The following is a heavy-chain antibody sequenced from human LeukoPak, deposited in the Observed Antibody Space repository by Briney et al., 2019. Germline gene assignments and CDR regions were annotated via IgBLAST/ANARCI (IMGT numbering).Heavy chain of an antibody. CDR1: GFTFSSYS. CDR2: ISSSSSYI. V-gene: IGHV3-21*01. J-gene: IGHJ6*02. D-gene: IGHD3-22*01. CDR3: ARDRDHYYDSSGYSRSVRYYYYYGMDV. Sequence: PGGSLRLSCAASGFTFSSYSMNWVRQAPGKGLEWVSSISSSSSYIYYADSVKGRFTISRDNAKNSLYLQMNSLRAEDTAVYYCARDRDHYYDSSGYSRSVRYYYYYGMDVWGQGTTVTVS.